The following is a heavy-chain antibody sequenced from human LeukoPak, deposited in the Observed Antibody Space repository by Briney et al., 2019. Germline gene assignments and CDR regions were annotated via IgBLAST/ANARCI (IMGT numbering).Heavy chain of an antibody. V-gene: IGHV1-2*02. CDR3: ARSLQTIYGMDV. Sequence: ASVKVCCKASGYTFTNYGINWVRQAPGQGLEWMGWINPNSGGTNYAQKFQGRVTMTRDTSISTAYMELSRLRSDDTAVYYCARSLQTIYGMDVWGQGTTVTVSS. J-gene: IGHJ6*02. CDR1: GYTFTNYG. CDR2: INPNSGGT. D-gene: IGHD5-24*01.